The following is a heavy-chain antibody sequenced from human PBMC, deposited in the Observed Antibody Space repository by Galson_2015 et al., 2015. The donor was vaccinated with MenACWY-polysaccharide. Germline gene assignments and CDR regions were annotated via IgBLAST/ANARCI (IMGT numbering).Heavy chain of an antibody. CDR3: AKGRDSSSMRRAFDI. Sequence: SLRLSCAASGFTFSSYAMSWVRQAPGKGLEWVSAIGGSSGGTYYADSVKGRFTISRDNSRNTLYLQMNGLRAEDTAVYYCAKGRDSSSMRRAFDIWGQGTMVTVSS. CDR2: IGGSSGGT. J-gene: IGHJ3*02. D-gene: IGHD2-2*01. CDR1: GFTFSSYA. V-gene: IGHV3-23*01.